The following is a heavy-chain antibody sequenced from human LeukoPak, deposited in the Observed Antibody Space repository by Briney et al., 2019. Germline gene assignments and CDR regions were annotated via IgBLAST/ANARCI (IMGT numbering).Heavy chain of an antibody. Sequence: ASVKVSCKASGYTFTSYAMHWVRQAPGQRLEWMGWINAGNGNTKYSQKFQGRVTMTRDTSTSTVYMELSSLRSEDTAVYYCATIGVAGTHYYYYGMDVWGQGTTVTVSS. D-gene: IGHD6-19*01. CDR1: GYTFTSYA. V-gene: IGHV1-3*01. CDR3: ATIGVAGTHYYYYGMDV. CDR2: INAGNGNT. J-gene: IGHJ6*02.